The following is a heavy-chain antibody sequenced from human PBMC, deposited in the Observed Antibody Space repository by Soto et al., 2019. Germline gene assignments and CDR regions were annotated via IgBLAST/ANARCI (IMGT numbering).Heavy chain of an antibody. CDR2: INVYNGNT. Sequence: GASVKVSCKASGYTFTSNSIGWVRQAPGQGLEWMGWINVYNGNTKYAQQLQGRVTLTTDTSTSTAYMDLRSLRSDDTAVYYCARISSASSGWLLDYWGQGTLVTVSS. CDR3: ARISSASSGWLLDY. D-gene: IGHD6-19*01. V-gene: IGHV1-18*04. CDR1: GYTFTSNS. J-gene: IGHJ4*02.